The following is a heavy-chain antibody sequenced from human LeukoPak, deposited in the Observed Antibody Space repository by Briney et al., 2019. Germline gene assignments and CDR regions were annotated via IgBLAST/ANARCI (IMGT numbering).Heavy chain of an antibody. CDR2: IVPIFGTP. CDR1: RDTFRNYA. CDR3: ARVSRSSGLLYYFDL. V-gene: IGHV1-69*05. Sequence: GSSVKVSCKASRDTFRNYAIKGVRQAPGQGLEGMGGIVPIFGTPNYAQKLQDRVAITTDDSASTAYMELRSLRSEDTATYYCARVSRSSGLLYYFDLWGQGTLVTVSS. D-gene: IGHD3-10*01. J-gene: IGHJ4*02.